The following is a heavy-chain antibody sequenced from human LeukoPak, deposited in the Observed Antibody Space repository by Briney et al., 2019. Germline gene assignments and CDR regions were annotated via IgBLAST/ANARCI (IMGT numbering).Heavy chain of an antibody. CDR1: GYTFTSYG. CDR3: ARDPIAVAGRDYYGMDV. D-gene: IGHD6-19*01. V-gene: IGHV1-18*01. CDR2: ISAYNGNT. J-gene: IGHJ6*02. Sequence: ASVKVSCKASGYTFTSYGISWVRQAPGQALEWMGWISAYNGNTNYAQKLQGRVTMTTDTSTSTAYMELRSLRSDDTAVYYCARDPIAVAGRDYYGMDVWGQGTTVTVSS.